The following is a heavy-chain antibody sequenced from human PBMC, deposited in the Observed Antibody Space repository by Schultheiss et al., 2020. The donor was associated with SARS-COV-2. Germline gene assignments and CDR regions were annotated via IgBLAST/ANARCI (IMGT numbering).Heavy chain of an antibody. V-gene: IGHV3-66*01. CDR1: GFTFSSYE. CDR2: IYSGGST. J-gene: IGHJ4*02. CDR3: AKDWPRITMIVVANDY. D-gene: IGHD3-22*01. Sequence: GGSLRLSCAASGFTFSSYEMNWVRQAPGKGLEWVSVIYSGGSTYYADSVKGRFTISRDNAKNSLYLQMNSLRAEDTAVYYCAKDWPRITMIVVANDYWGQGTLVTVSS.